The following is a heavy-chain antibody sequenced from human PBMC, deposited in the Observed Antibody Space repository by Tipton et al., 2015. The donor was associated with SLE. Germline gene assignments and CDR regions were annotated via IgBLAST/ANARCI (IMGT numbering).Heavy chain of an antibody. D-gene: IGHD3-10*01. CDR1: GFNFGNYA. J-gene: IGHJ4*02. V-gene: IGHV3-9*01. Sequence: SLRLSCVASGFNFGNYAMHWVRQAPGKGLEWVSGISWNSGRIGYADSVKGRFTISRDNAKNSLYLQMNSLRSEDTALYYCARGGFYPGSGNQYYFDYWGQGTLVTVSS. CDR3: ARGGFYPGSGNQYYFDY. CDR2: ISWNSGRI.